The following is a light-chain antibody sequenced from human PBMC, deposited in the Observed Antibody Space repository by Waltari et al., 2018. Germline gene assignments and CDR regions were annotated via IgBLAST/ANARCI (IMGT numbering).Light chain of an antibody. Sequence: EIVMTQSPATLSVSPGERATISCRASQSVRSNLAWSQQKPGQAPRLLIYGASTRATGIPARFSGSGSETEFTLTISSLQSEDFAVYYCQQYNNWPPLTFGGGTKVEIK. V-gene: IGKV3-15*01. CDR2: GAS. J-gene: IGKJ4*01. CDR3: QQYNNWPPLT. CDR1: QSVRSN.